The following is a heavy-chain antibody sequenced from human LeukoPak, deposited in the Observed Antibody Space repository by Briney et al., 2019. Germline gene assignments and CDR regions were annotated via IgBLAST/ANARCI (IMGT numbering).Heavy chain of an antibody. CDR3: AKDDDTTTLVPLDH. CDR2: ISGSGGST. Sequence: GGSLRLSCAASGFTFSSYSMTWVRQAPGKGLEWVSSISGSGGSTSYADSVKGRFTISRDNSKNTLYLQMNSLRAEDTAVYFSAKDDDTTTLVPLDHWGQGTLVTVSS. V-gene: IGHV3-23*01. CDR1: GFTFSSYS. D-gene: IGHD2/OR15-2a*01. J-gene: IGHJ5*02.